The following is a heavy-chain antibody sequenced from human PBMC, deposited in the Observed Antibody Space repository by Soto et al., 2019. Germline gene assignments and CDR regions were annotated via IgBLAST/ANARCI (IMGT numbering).Heavy chain of an antibody. J-gene: IGHJ4*01. CDR3: ARLELGSYYSSGSYYIDY. CDR1: GYTFTSYY. CDR2: INPSGGST. V-gene: IGHV1-46*01. Sequence: ASVKVSCKASGYTFTSYYMHWVRQAPGQGLEWMGIINPSGGSTSYAQKFQGRVTMTRDTSTSTVYMELSSLRSEDTAVYYCARLELGSYYSSGSYYIDYWGQGTLVTVSS. D-gene: IGHD3-10*01.